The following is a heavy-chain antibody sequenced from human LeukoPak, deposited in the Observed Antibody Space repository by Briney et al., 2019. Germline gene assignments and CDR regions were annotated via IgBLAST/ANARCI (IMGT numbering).Heavy chain of an antibody. Sequence: SETLSLTCTVSGGSISSYYWSWIRQPPGKGLEWIGYIYYSGSTNYNPSLKSRVTISVDTSKDQFSLKLSSVTAADTAVYYCARRSSSWSFDYWGQGTLVTVSS. CDR3: ARRSSSWSFDY. D-gene: IGHD6-13*01. CDR2: IYYSGST. J-gene: IGHJ4*02. CDR1: GGSISSYY. V-gene: IGHV4-59*08.